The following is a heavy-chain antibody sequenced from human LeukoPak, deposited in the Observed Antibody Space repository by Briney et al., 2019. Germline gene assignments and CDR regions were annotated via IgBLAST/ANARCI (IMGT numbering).Heavy chain of an antibody. V-gene: IGHV3-64D*09. CDR2: ISSNGGST. D-gene: IGHD6-25*01. J-gene: IGHJ4*02. CDR3: LKVPNYSSGY. CDR1: GFTFSTYA. Sequence: GGSLRLSCSASGFTFSTYAMHWVRQTPGKGLESVSTISSNGGSTYYADSVKGRFTISRDNSMNTLYLQMSSLTAEDTAVYYCLKVPNYSSGYWGQGTLVTVSS.